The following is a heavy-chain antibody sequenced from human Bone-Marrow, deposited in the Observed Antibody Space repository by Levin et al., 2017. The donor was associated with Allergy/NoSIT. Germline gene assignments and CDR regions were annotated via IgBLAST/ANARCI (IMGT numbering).Heavy chain of an antibody. D-gene: IGHD6-25*01. CDR3: ARDGRDQLQRNFFDY. CDR1: GFTFTSHP. J-gene: IGHJ4*02. CDR2: ISASGGSK. V-gene: IGHV3-48*01. Sequence: PAGGSLRLSCAASGFTFTSHPFNWVRQAPGKGLEWISFISASGGSKFYADSVKGRFTISRDDATNSLFLQMNSLRADDTAVYFCARDGRDQLQRNFFDYWGQGALVIVSS.